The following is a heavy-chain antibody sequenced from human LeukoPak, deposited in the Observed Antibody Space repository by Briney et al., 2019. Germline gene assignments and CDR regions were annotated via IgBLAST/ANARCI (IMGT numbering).Heavy chain of an antibody. CDR2: IWYDGSNK. Sequence: GGSLRLSCAASGFTFSSYGMHWVRQAPGKGLEWVAVIWYDGSNKYYADSVKGRFTISRDNSKNTLYLQMNSLRAEDTAVYYCAKGDYYDPKFDYWGQGTLVTVSS. CDR1: GFTFSSYG. CDR3: AKGDYYDPKFDY. V-gene: IGHV3-33*06. D-gene: IGHD3-22*01. J-gene: IGHJ4*02.